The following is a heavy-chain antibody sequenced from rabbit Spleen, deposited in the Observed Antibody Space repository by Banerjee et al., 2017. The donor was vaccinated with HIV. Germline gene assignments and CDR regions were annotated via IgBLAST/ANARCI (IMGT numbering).Heavy chain of an antibody. CDR2: IYAGSTGTI. J-gene: IGHJ4*01. CDR3: ARNFDL. V-gene: IGHV1S45*01. Sequence: EQLEESGGGLVKPGASLTLTCTASGFSFSAVHWIYWVRQAPGKGLEWIGTIYAGSTGTIDFASWAKGRFTISKTSSTTVTLQMTSLTAADTATYFCARNFDLWGPGTLVTVS. CDR1: GFSFSAVHW.